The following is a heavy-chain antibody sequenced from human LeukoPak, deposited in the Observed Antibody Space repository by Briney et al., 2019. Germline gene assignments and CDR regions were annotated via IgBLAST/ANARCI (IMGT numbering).Heavy chain of an antibody. D-gene: IGHD6-13*01. CDR2: IRDKANTYAT. V-gene: IGHV3-73*01. CDR3: TREVGSWFDY. J-gene: IGHJ4*02. CDR1: DFTFSGSA. Sequence: GGSLTLSCAASDFTFSGSAMHWVRQASGRGLEWVGRIRDKANTYATSYAASVKGRFTISRDDLKNTAYLQMNSLKTEDTALYYCTREVGSWFDYWGQGTLATVSS.